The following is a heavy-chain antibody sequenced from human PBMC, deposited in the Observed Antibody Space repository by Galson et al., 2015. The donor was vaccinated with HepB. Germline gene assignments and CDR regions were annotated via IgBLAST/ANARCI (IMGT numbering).Heavy chain of an antibody. J-gene: IGHJ5*02. CDR1: GGSVSSYY. Sequence: ETLSLTCTVSGGSVSSYYWSWIRQPPGKGLEWIGYIYYSGSTNYNPSLKSRVTISVDTSKNQFSLKLSSVTAADTAVYYCARVTMIPHPNWFDPWGQGTLVTVSS. D-gene: IGHD3-22*01. V-gene: IGHV4-59*02. CDR3: ARVTMIPHPNWFDP. CDR2: IYYSGST.